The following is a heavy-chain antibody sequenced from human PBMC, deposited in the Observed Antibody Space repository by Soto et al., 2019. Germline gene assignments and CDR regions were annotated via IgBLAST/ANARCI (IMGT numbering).Heavy chain of an antibody. Sequence: QVQLVQSGAEVKKPGSSVKVSCKASGGTFDTFAFSWVRQAPGQGLEWLGGIIPVLGRANYAQRFQDRVSVSADGSTSTAFMELSSLNSDDTAVYYCARGPWTQEGPKYYFDFWGQGTLVTVSS. D-gene: IGHD5-18*01. V-gene: IGHV1-69*01. CDR1: GGTFDTFA. CDR3: ARGPWTQEGPKYYFDF. J-gene: IGHJ4*02. CDR2: IIPVLGRA.